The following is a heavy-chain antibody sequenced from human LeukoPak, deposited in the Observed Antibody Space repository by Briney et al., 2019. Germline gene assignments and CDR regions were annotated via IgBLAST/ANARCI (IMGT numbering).Heavy chain of an antibody. V-gene: IGHV4-34*01. Sequence: KPSETLSLTCAVYGGSFSGYYWSWIRQPPGKGLEWIGEINHSGSTNYNPSLKSRVTISVDTSKNQFSLKLSSVTAADTAVYYCARCDSSGYYYLVRWGQGTLVTVSS. CDR3: ARCDSSGYYYLVR. CDR1: GGSFSGYY. D-gene: IGHD3-22*01. J-gene: IGHJ4*02. CDR2: INHSGST.